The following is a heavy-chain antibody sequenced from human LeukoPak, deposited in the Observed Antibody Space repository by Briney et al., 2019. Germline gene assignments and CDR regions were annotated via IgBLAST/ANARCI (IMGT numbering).Heavy chain of an antibody. CDR2: ISTSSSYI. J-gene: IGHJ4*02. CDR1: GFTFSSYA. V-gene: IGHV3-21*01. CDR3: ASQTTRRLPIAVADYFDY. D-gene: IGHD6-19*01. Sequence: GGSLRLSCAASGFTFSSYALSWVRQGPGKGLEWVSFISTSSSYIYYADSVKGRFTISRDNARNSLYLQMNSLRAEDTAVYYCASQTTRRLPIAVADYFDYWGQGTLVTVSS.